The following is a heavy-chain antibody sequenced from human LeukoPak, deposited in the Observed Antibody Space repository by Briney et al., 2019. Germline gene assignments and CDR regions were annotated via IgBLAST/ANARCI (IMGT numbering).Heavy chain of an antibody. Sequence: GGSLRLSCAASGFTFDDHGMNWVRQAPGKGLEWVSGINWNGGSTFYADSVKGRFTISRDNAKNALYLQMNSLTAEDTALYHCARDRSYGSFDYWGQGTLVTVSS. J-gene: IGHJ4*02. CDR3: ARDRSYGSFDY. D-gene: IGHD5-18*01. V-gene: IGHV3-20*01. CDR1: GFTFDDHG. CDR2: INWNGGST.